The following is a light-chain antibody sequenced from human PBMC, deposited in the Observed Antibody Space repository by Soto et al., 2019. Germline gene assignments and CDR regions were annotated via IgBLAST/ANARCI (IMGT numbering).Light chain of an antibody. V-gene: IGKV1-5*03. CDR1: QSISSW. CDR2: KAS. J-gene: IGKJ5*01. CDR3: RQYNSYSIT. Sequence: DIQMTQSPSTLSASVGDRVTITCRASQSISSWLAWYQQKPGKASKLLIYKASSLESGVPSRFSGRGSGTEFTLTISSLQPDDFATYYCRQYNSYSITFGQGTRLEIK.